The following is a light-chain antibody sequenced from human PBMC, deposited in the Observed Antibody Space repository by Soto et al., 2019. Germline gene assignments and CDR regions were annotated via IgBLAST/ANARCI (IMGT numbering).Light chain of an antibody. CDR3: QQLNTYPWT. CDR1: QSVSMW. Sequence: IQMTRSPSTLSSSLGYTFTITFRASQSVSMWLAWFQQKPGKAPRLLIHGASNLESGVPSRFSGSGSRTHFTLTISSLQPADAATYSCQQLNTYPWTFGQAPKVDI. V-gene: IGKV1-5*01. J-gene: IGKJ1*01. CDR2: GAS.